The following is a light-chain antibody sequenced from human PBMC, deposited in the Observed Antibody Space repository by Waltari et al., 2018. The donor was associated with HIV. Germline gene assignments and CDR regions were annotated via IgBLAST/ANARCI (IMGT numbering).Light chain of an antibody. CDR1: QSISTY. CDR3: QQSYRTLT. Sequence: DIQMTQSPSSLPAPVGDKVAITCRASQSISTYLIWYQQKPGEAPKLLIYAASSLQSGVPSRFSGSGSGTDFTLTISNLQPEDFAIYYCQQSYRTLTFGGGTKMDIK. CDR2: AAS. J-gene: IGKJ4*01. V-gene: IGKV1-39*01.